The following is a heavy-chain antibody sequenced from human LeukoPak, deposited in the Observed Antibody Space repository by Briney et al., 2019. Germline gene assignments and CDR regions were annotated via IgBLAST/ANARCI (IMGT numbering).Heavy chain of an antibody. CDR2: IRYDGSDT. CDR3: AKPTRITIFSAFDY. CDR1: GFTFSSYG. V-gene: IGHV3-30*02. D-gene: IGHD3-9*01. Sequence: GGSLRLSCAASGFTFSSYGMHWVRQAPGKGLEWVAFIRYDGSDTYYADSVKGRFTISRDNSKNTLYLQMNSLRAEDTAVYYCAKPTRITIFSAFDYWGQGTLVTVSS. J-gene: IGHJ4*02.